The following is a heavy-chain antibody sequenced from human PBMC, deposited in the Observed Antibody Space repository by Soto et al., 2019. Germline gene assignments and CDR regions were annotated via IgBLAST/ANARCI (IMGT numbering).Heavy chain of an antibody. V-gene: IGHV1-46*01. CDR3: ARARYDSSGHPYFDY. CDR1: GYTFTSWH. D-gene: IGHD3-22*01. CDR2: INPSAGNT. Sequence: QVQLVQSGAEVKKPGASVKVSCKASGYTFTSWHILWVRQAPGQGLEWMGKINPSAGNTNDAQKFQGIVTMTRDTATSTAYMELISLTSEDTAVYYCARARYDSSGHPYFDYWGQGTLVTVSS. J-gene: IGHJ4*02.